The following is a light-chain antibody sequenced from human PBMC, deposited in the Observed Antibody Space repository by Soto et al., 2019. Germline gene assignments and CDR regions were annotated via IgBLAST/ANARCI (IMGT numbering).Light chain of an antibody. CDR2: GAS. J-gene: IGKJ1*01. V-gene: IGKV1-39*01. CDR3: QQTYSTPRT. Sequence: DIQITQSPSSLSASVGDRVTMTCRASQTISSYLNWYQQKPGKAPNLLIYGASSLQSGVPSRFSGSGSGTDFTLTINSLQPEDFAIYYCQQTYSTPRTFGQGTKVEIK. CDR1: QTISSY.